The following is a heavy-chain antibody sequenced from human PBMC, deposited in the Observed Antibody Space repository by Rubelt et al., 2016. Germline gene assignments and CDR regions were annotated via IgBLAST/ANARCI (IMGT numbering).Heavy chain of an antibody. V-gene: IGHV3-74*01. CDR1: GFSFSRYW. D-gene: IGHD1-1*01. CDR2: INSDGSST. CDR3: AKDGETTGTTFYYYYGMDV. J-gene: IGHJ6*02. Sequence: YGGGLVQPGGSLRLSCVGSGFSFSRYWMQWVRQAPGKGLVWVSRINSDGSSTTSADSVKGRFTISRDNAKNTLYLQMNTLRAEDTAVYYCAKDGETTGTTFYYYYGMDVWGQGTMVTVSS.